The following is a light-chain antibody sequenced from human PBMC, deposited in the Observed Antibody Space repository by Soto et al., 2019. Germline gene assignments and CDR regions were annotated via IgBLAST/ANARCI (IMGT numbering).Light chain of an antibody. J-gene: IGLJ1*01. CDR3: SSYTGSSTLIV. Sequence: QSPLTQPASVSGSPGQSITISCTGTSSDVGGYNYVSWYQQHPGKAPKLMIYDVSNRPSGVSNRFSGSKSGNTASLTISGLQAEDEADYYCSSYTGSSTLIVFGTGTKVTVL. CDR2: DVS. V-gene: IGLV2-14*01. CDR1: SSDVGGYNY.